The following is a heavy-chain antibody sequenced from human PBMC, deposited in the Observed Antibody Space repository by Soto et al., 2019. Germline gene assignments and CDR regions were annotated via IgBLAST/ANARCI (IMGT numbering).Heavy chain of an antibody. CDR2: IYYSGST. Sequence: PSETLSLTCTVSGGSISSYYWSWIRQPPGKGLEWIGYIYYSGSTNYNPSLKSRVTISVDTSKDQFSLKLSSVTAADTAVYYCASDDYGDAPPPWGQGTLVTVSS. J-gene: IGHJ4*02. CDR1: GGSISSYY. V-gene: IGHV4-59*08. D-gene: IGHD4-17*01. CDR3: ASDDYGDAPPP.